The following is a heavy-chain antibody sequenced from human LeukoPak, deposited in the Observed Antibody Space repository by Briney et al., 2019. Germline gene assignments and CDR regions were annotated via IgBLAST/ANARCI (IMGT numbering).Heavy chain of an antibody. CDR3: ARGLAAAGKRAFDI. Sequence: GGSLRLSCAASGFTVSSNYMSWVRQAPGQGLEWVSVIYSGGSTYYADSVKGRFTISRDNAKNSLYLQMNSLIAEETAVYYCARGLAAAGKRAFDIWGQGTMVSVSS. V-gene: IGHV3-66*01. CDR2: IYSGGST. CDR1: GFTVSSNY. D-gene: IGHD6-13*01. J-gene: IGHJ3*02.